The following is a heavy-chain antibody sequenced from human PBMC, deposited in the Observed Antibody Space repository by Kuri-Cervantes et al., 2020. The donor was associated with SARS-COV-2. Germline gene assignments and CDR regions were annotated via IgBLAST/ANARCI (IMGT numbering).Heavy chain of an antibody. Sequence: SETLSLTCTVSSGSISRSDYYWGWLRQPPGKGLEWIGSIYYSGRTYYNPSLMSRVTISVDTSKNQFSPKLSSVTAADTAVYYCARPGGFLDVWGKGTTVTVSS. J-gene: IGHJ6*04. D-gene: IGHD4-23*01. CDR3: ARPGGFLDV. CDR2: IYYSGRT. CDR1: SGSISRSDYY. V-gene: IGHV4-39*01.